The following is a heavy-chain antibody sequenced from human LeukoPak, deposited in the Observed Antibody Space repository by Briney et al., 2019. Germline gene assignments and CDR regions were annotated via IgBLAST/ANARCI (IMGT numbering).Heavy chain of an antibody. J-gene: IGHJ4*02. V-gene: IGHV1-2*02. CDR3: ARMGYRAPYSIDY. CDR1: GYTFTDYY. Sequence: ASVKVSCKASGYTFTDYYMHWVRQAPGQGLEWMGWINPNSGGTNYAQKFQGRVTMTRDTSISTAYMELSRLTSDDTAVFYCARMGYRAPYSIDYWGQGTLVTVSS. D-gene: IGHD6-13*01. CDR2: INPNSGGT.